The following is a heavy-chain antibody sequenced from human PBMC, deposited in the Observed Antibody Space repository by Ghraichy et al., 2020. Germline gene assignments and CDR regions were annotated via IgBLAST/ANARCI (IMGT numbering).Heavy chain of an antibody. V-gene: IGHV4-30-4*07. CDR2: YYSGST. J-gene: IGHJ4*02. D-gene: IGHD3-3*01. CDR3: ARVFLDGYVDAGPFDY. Sequence: SQTLSLTCAVSGGSISSVGYSWSWIRQPPGKGLEWIAYYSGSTYYNPPLQSRVTISVDTSKNRFSLELSSVTAADPAVYFCARVFLDGYVDAGPFDYWGQGILVTVSS. CDR1: GGSISSVGYS.